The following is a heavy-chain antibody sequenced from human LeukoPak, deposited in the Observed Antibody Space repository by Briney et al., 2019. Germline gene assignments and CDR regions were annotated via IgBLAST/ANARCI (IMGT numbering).Heavy chain of an antibody. J-gene: IGHJ5*02. V-gene: IGHV4-61*01. CDR2: IYYSGST. CDR1: GGSISSSSYY. Sequence: KPSETLSLTCTVSGGSISSSSYYWGWIRQPPGKGLEWIGYIYYSGSTNYNPSLKSRVTISVDTSKNQFSLKLSSVTAADTAVYYCARDPSSSWYNNWFDPWGQGTLVTVSS. D-gene: IGHD6-13*01. CDR3: ARDPSSSWYNNWFDP.